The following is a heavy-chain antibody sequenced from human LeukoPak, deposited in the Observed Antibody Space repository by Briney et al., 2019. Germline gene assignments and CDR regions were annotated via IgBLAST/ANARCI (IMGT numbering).Heavy chain of an antibody. CDR3: VGDSSGYDPQFDY. J-gene: IGHJ4*02. D-gene: IGHD3-22*01. Sequence: SETLSLTCAVYGGSFSGYYWSWIRQPPGKGLEWIGYIYYSGSTNYNPSLKSRVTISVDTSKNQFSLKLSSVTAVDTAVYYCVGDSSGYDPQFDYGGQGTLVTVSS. CDR2: IYYSGST. CDR1: GGSFSGYY. V-gene: IGHV4-59*01.